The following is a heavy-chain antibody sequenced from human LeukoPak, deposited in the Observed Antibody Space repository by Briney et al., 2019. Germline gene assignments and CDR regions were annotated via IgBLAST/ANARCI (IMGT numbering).Heavy chain of an antibody. D-gene: IGHD5-24*01. CDR3: AKDLLGYNSLDFDY. Sequence: PGGSLRLSCAASGFIFSSYAMSWVRQAPGKGLEWVSTISGSGGSTYYADSVKGRFTISRDNSKNTVYLQMNSLRAEDTAVYYCAKDLLGYNSLDFDYWGQGTLVTVSS. CDR1: GFIFSSYA. CDR2: ISGSGGST. V-gene: IGHV3-23*01. J-gene: IGHJ4*02.